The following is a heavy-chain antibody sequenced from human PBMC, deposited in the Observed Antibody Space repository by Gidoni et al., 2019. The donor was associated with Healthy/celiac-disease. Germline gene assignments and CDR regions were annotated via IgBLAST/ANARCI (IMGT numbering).Heavy chain of an antibody. Sequence: QVQLVQSGAEVKKPGASVKVSCTASGYTFTSDDITWVRQATGQGLEWMGWMNPNSGNTGYAQKFQGRVTMTRNTSISTAYMELSSLRSEDTAVYYCARGILWFGEFFSPPNWFDPWGQGTLVTVSS. D-gene: IGHD3-10*01. V-gene: IGHV1-8*01. CDR1: GYTFTSDD. J-gene: IGHJ5*02. CDR3: ARGILWFGEFFSPPNWFDP. CDR2: MNPNSGNT.